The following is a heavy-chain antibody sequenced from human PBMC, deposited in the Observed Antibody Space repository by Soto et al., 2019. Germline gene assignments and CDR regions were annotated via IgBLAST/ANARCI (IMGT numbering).Heavy chain of an antibody. V-gene: IGHV4-59*01. CDR3: ARRYGGNFDY. D-gene: IGHD1-26*01. J-gene: IGHJ4*02. CDR1: GGSISSYY. Sequence: QVQLQESGPGLVKPSETLSLTCTVAGGSISSYYCSWIRQPPGKGLEWIGYIYYSGSTNYNPSLKRRVTISVDTSKNQFSLELTSVPAAEAAVYYCARRYGGNFDYWGQGNLVTVSS. CDR2: IYYSGST.